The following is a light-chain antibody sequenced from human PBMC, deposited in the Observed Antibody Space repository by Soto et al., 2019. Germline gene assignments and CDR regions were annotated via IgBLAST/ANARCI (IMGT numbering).Light chain of an antibody. CDR2: DVS. J-gene: IGLJ2*01. CDR1: SSDVGGYNY. V-gene: IGLV2-14*01. CDR3: SSYTSSSTLVV. Sequence: QSALTQPASVSGSPGQSITISCTGTSSDVGGYNYVSWYQQHPGKAPTLMIYDVSNRPSGVSNRFSGSKSGNTASLTISGLQDEDEVDYYCSSYTSSSTLVVFGGGTKLTVL.